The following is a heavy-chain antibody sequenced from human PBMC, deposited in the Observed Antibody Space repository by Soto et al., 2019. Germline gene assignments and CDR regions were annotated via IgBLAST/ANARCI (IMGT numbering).Heavy chain of an antibody. D-gene: IGHD6-13*01. CDR3: ASSIAAAGAPFFDY. V-gene: IGHV4-39*01. CDR1: GGSISSSSYY. CDR2: SYYSGST. J-gene: IGHJ4*02. Sequence: QLQLQESGPGLVKPSETLSLTCTVSGGSISSSSYYWGWIRQPPGKGLEWIGRSYYSGSTYYNPSLKSRVTISVDTSKNQFSLKLSSVTAAETAVYYCASSIAAAGAPFFDYWGQGTLVTVSS.